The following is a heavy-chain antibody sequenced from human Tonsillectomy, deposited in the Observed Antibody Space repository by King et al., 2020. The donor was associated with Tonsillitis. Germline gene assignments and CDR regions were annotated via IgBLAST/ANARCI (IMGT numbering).Heavy chain of an antibody. CDR3: ARVAEYSGSSFDY. J-gene: IGHJ4*02. Sequence: VQLQESGPGLVKPSETLSLTCTVSGVPISSYYWSWIRQPAGKGLEWIGRIYTSGSTNYNPSLKSRVTMSVDTSKNQFSLKLSAVTAADTAVYYCARVAEYSGSSFDYWGQGTLVTVSS. CDR2: IYTSGST. V-gene: IGHV4-4*07. D-gene: IGHD1-26*01. CDR1: GVPISSYY.